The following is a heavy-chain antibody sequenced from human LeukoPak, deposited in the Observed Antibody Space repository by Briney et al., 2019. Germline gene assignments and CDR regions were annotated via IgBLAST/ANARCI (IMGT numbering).Heavy chain of an antibody. V-gene: IGHV5-51*01. CDR3: ARQYRIADPNWFDP. D-gene: IGHD6-13*01. J-gene: IGHJ5*02. CDR1: GYSFANYW. Sequence: GESLKISCKGSGYSFANYWSGWLRQMPGKGLEWVGMIYPGDSDTRYSPSFQGQVTISADKSISTAYLQWSSLKASDTAMYYCARQYRIADPNWFDPWGQGTLVTVSS. CDR2: IYPGDSDT.